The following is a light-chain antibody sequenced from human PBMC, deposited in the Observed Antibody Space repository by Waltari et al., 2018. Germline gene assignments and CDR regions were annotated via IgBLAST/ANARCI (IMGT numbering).Light chain of an antibody. V-gene: IGLV2-14*01. CDR2: DVS. J-gene: IGLJ1*01. Sequence: QSALTQPASVSGSPGQSITIPCTGTSSHVASYNHFPCYQQPPGKAPKFMIYDVSKRPSGVSNRFSGSKSGNTASLTISGLQAEDEAEYYCSSYTSSSSYVFGTGTKVTVL. CDR1: SSHVASYNH. CDR3: SSYTSSSSYV.